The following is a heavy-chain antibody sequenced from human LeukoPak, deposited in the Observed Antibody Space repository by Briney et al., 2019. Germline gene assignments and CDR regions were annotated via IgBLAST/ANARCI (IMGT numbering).Heavy chain of an antibody. CDR3: VRRVDTAMVTLDY. V-gene: IGHV4-34*01. J-gene: IGHJ4*02. D-gene: IGHD5-18*01. Sequence: SEPLSLPCAVYGGSFSGYYWGWIRQPPGKGLEWIGEINHSGSTNYTPSLKSRVTISVDTSKNTFSLNLSSVTAASTAVYYSVRRVDTAMVTLDYWGQGTLVTVSS. CDR1: GGSFSGYY. CDR2: INHSGST.